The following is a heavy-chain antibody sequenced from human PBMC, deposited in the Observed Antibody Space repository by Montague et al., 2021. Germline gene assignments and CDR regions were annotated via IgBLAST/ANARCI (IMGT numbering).Heavy chain of an antibody. V-gene: IGHV4-59*01. CDR2: VYYTGTT. CDR1: GDSINFYY. D-gene: IGHD6-13*01. J-gene: IGHJ6*03. CDR3: ARGENDRIAAAGTSQFWYYYYMDV. Sequence: SETLSLTCTVSGDSINFYYWSWIRQPPGKGLEWIGYVYYTGTTNYNPSLKSRVTISVDTSRNQFFLNVNSVTAADTAVYYCARGENDRIAAAGTSQFWYYYYMDVWGEGTTVTVSS.